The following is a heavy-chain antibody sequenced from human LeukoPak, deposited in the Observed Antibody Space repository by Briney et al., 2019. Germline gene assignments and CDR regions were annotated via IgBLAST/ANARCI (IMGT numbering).Heavy chain of an antibody. Sequence: GRSLRLSCAASGFTFSNYAMHWVRQAPGKGLEWVAVISYDGTNKYYADSVKGRFTISRDNSKNTLYLQMNSLRAEDTAVYYCAKDLYCSSTSCYEAVYWGQGTLVTVSS. CDR2: ISYDGTNK. D-gene: IGHD2-2*01. V-gene: IGHV3-30-3*01. CDR3: AKDLYCSSTSCYEAVY. CDR1: GFTFSNYA. J-gene: IGHJ4*02.